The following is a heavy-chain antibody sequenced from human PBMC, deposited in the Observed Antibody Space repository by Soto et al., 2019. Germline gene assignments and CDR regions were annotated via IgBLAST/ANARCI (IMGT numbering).Heavy chain of an antibody. J-gene: IGHJ5*02. Sequence: QLQLQESGPGLVKPSGTLSLTCTVSGGAIDSSNWWTWVRQFPGKGLQWVGEIHHTGTTNYNPYLQSRINVSIAKSKRQFSMDLLSVTAADTAIYYCARGRRTLQTTRGFFDPWGPGILVTVSS. D-gene: IGHD1-26*01. CDR3: ARGRRTLQTTRGFFDP. CDR1: GGAIDSSNW. CDR2: IHHTGTT. V-gene: IGHV4-4*02.